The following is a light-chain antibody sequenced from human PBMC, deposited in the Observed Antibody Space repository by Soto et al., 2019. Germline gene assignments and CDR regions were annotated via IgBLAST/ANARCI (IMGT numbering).Light chain of an antibody. CDR1: SSDVGGYNF. Sequence: QSALTQPRSVSGSPGQSVTISCSGTSSDVGGYNFVSWYQQHPGTAPKLMIYDVSRRPSGVPDRFSGSKSGNTASLTISGLQAEDEADYYCCSYAGGYTVVFGTGTKVTVL. CDR2: DVS. J-gene: IGLJ1*01. CDR3: CSYAGGYTVV. V-gene: IGLV2-11*01.